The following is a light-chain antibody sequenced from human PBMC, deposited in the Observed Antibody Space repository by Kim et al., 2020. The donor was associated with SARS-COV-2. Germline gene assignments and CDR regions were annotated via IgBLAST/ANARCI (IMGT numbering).Light chain of an antibody. CDR2: TAS. Sequence: DIQMTQSPSSLSASVGDRVTITCRASQDISNFLAWYQQKTGKVPKLLIYTASTLQSGVPARFSGSGSGTDVTLTISNLQPEEVATEYCEKYDSARWTFGQGTRVDIK. CDR1: QDISNF. J-gene: IGKJ1*01. CDR3: EKYDSARWT. V-gene: IGKV1-27*01.